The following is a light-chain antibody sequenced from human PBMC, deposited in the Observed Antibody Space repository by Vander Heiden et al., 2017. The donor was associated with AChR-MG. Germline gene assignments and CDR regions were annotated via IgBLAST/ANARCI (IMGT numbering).Light chain of an antibody. J-gene: IGKJ5*01. V-gene: IGKV1-39*01. CDR3: QQRDGTPII. Sequence: DIQMTQSPSSLSASVGDRVTITCRASQIINSYLNWYQQIPGKAPKLLISDASTLQSGVPSRFSGSGSGTDFTLTISRLQPEDFATYYCQQRDGTPIIFGQGTRLEIK. CDR1: QIINSY. CDR2: DAS.